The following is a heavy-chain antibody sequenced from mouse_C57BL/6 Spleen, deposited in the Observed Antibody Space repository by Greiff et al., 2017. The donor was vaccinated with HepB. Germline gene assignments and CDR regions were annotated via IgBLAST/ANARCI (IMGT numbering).Heavy chain of an antibody. J-gene: IGHJ2*01. CDR2: ISSGGSYT. V-gene: IGHV5-6*02. CDR1: GFTFSSYG. D-gene: IGHD4-1*01. Sequence: EVMLVESGGDLVKPGGSLKLSCAASGFTFSSYGMSWVRQTPDKRLEWVATISSGGSYTYYPDSVKGRFTISRDNAKNTLYLQMSSLKSEDTAMYYCARQGELVDYWGQGTTLTVSS. CDR3: ARQGELVDY.